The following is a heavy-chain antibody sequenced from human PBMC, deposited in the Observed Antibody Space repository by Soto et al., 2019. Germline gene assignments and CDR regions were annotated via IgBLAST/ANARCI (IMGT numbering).Heavy chain of an antibody. CDR2: ISSGSSTI. D-gene: IGHD5-12*01. J-gene: IGHJ4*02. CDR1: GFTLSSFN. V-gene: IGHV3-48*02. CDR3: ARRTDGYNFANDY. Sequence: GGSLRLSCAASGFTLSSFNMNWLRQAPGKGLEWVSYISSGSSTIYYADSVKGRFTISRDNAKNSLYLQMHSLRDEDTAVYYCARRTDGYNFANDYWGQGTLVTVSS.